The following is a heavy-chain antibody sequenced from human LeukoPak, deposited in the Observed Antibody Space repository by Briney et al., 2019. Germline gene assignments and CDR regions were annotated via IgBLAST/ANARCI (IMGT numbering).Heavy chain of an antibody. Sequence: PGGSLRLSCAASRFTFSKNAMHWVRQAPGKGLEWVAVISVDGRDLYHADSVKGRFTISRDNSKNTLYLQMTSLRTDDTAVYYCAAGLIVVSGYYGMNYWGQGTLVTVSS. CDR3: AAGLIVVSGYYGMNY. CDR1: RFTFSKNA. J-gene: IGHJ4*02. V-gene: IGHV3-30*04. D-gene: IGHD3-22*01. CDR2: ISVDGRDL.